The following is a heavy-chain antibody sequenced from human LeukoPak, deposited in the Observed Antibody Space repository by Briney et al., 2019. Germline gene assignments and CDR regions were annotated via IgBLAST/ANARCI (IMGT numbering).Heavy chain of an antibody. CDR2: IGSKAYGATT. J-gene: IGHJ5*02. CDR3: SRIIMVGGVRNYFTP. D-gene: IGHD3-10*01. Sequence: GGSLRLSCKGSGFTFGDYAMSWVRQAPGKGLEWVGFIGSKAYGATTDYAASVKGRFTISRDDSKSIAYLQMNSLKTEDTAVFYCSRIIMVGGVRNYFTPWGQGPLVTVSS. V-gene: IGHV3-49*04. CDR1: GFTFGDYA.